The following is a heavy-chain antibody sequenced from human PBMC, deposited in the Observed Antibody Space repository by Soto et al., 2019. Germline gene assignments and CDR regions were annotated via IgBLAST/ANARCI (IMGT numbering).Heavy chain of an antibody. D-gene: IGHD1-26*01. CDR3: ARGIQSGSYNLFDY. J-gene: IGHJ4*02. CDR1: GGSISSSSYY. V-gene: IGHV4-39*07. Sequence: PSETLSLTCTVSGGSISSSSYYWGWIRQPPGKGLEWIGSIYYSGSTYYNPSLKSRVTISVDTSKNQFSLKLSSVTAADTAVYYCARGIQSGSYNLFDYWGQGTLVTVSS. CDR2: IYYSGST.